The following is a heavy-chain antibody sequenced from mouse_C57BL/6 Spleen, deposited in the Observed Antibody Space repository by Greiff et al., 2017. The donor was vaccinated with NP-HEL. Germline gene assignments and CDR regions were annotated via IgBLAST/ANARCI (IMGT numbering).Heavy chain of an antibody. CDR2: IDPENGDT. CDR1: GFNIKDDY. D-gene: IGHD2-2*01. Sequence: VQLKQSGAELVRPGASVKLSCTASGFNIKDDYMHWVKQRPEQGLEWIGWIDPENGDTEYASKFQGKATITADTSSNTAYLQLSSLTSEDTAVYYCTRIYYGYPPWFAYWGQGTLVTVSA. V-gene: IGHV14-4*01. CDR3: TRIYYGYPPWFAY. J-gene: IGHJ3*01.